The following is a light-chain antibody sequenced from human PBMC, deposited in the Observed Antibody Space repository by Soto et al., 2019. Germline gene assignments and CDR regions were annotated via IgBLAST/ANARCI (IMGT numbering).Light chain of an antibody. CDR2: KAS. CDR3: QQFSSYALT. J-gene: IGKJ1*01. Sequence: DIQMTQSPSTLSSSVGDRVTITCRASQSLNNWLAWYQQKPGKAPKLLIYKASSLESGVPSRFSGSGSGTEFTLTISSLEPDDFAAYYCQQFSSYALTFGQGTRVDIK. CDR1: QSLNNW. V-gene: IGKV1-5*03.